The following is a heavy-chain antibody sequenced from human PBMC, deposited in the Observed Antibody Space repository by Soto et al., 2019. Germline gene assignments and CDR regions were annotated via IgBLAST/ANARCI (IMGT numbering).Heavy chain of an antibody. CDR2: IIPILGIA. J-gene: IGHJ4*02. D-gene: IGHD1-1*01. CDR3: ARGARANDTEYYFDY. CDR1: GGTFSSYT. Sequence: ASVKVSCKASGGTFSSYTISWVRQAPGQGLEWMGRIIPILGIANYAQKFQGRVTITADKSTSTAYMELSSLRSEDTAVYYCARGARANDTEYYFDYWGQGTLVTVSS. V-gene: IGHV1-69*02.